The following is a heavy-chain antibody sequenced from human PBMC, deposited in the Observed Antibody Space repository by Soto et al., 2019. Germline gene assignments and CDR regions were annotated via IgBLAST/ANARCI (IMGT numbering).Heavy chain of an antibody. CDR1: GFSFSTTGEG. CDR3: ALELSVYYDVMDV. D-gene: IGHD3-3*01. V-gene: IGHV2-5*01. CDR2: LYWNGNE. J-gene: IGHJ6*04. Sequence: QITLRESGPTLVKPTQTLTLTCAYSGFSFSTTGEGVGWFRQPPSQALQWLALLYWNGNERYSPSLNGRLIGTKDTSKNQVPLTMTKVDPVDTATGYCALELSVYYDVMDVWCTGRNVTVSS.